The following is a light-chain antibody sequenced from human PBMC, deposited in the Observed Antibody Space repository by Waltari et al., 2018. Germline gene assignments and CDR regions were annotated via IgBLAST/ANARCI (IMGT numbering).Light chain of an antibody. Sequence: EIVMTQSPGTLSLSPGERVTLSCGASQSVSSKLAWYQHKPGQAPRLLIYGASTRATGIPARFSGSGSGTEFTLTISSLQSEDFAVYYCQQYNDWPPLTFGQGTKVEMK. CDR2: GAS. V-gene: IGKV3-15*01. CDR1: QSVSSK. CDR3: QQYNDWPPLT. J-gene: IGKJ1*01.